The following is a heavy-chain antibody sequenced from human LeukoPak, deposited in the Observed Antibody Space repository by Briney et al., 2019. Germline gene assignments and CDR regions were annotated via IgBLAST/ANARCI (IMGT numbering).Heavy chain of an antibody. CDR3: AKVRHITMIVVVINNY. CDR2: IRYDGSNK. CDR1: GFTFSSYG. V-gene: IGHV3-30*02. D-gene: IGHD3-22*01. J-gene: IGHJ4*02. Sequence: GGSLRLSCAASGFTFSSYGMHWVRQALGKGLEWVAFIRYDGSNKYYADSVKGRFTISRDNSKNTLYLQMNSLRAEDTAVYYCAKVRHITMIVVVINNYWGQGTLVTVSS.